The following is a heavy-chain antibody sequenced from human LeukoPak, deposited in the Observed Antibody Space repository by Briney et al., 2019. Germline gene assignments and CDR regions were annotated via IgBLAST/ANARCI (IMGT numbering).Heavy chain of an antibody. CDR2: ISGNCDST. Sequence: PGGSLRLSCAASGFDFSNYAMNWVRQAPGKGLEWVSGISGNCDSTKYADSVKGRFTISRDNSKNTLYLQMNNLRVDDTAVYYCAKRRDSEMWTLPGPFDYWGQGTLVTVSS. V-gene: IGHV3-23*01. CDR1: GFDFSNYA. CDR3: AKRRDSEMWTLPGPFDY. J-gene: IGHJ4*02. D-gene: IGHD2-21*01.